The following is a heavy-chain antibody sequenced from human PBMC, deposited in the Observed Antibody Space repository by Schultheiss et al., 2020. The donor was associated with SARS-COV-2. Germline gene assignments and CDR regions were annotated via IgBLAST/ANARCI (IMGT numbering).Heavy chain of an antibody. J-gene: IGHJ3*02. CDR3: ARDRDDAFDI. D-gene: IGHD5-24*01. CDR2: IWYDGSNK. V-gene: IGHV3-33*08. Sequence: GGSLRLSCAASGFTFSSYSMNWVRQAPGKGLEWVAVIWYDGSNKYYADSVKGRFTISRDNSKNTLYLQMNSLRAEDTAVYYCARDRDDAFDIWGQGTMVTVSS. CDR1: GFTFSSYS.